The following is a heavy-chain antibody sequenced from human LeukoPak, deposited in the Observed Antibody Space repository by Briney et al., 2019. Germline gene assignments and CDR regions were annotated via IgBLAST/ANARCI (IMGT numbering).Heavy chain of an antibody. Sequence: GGSLRLSCAASGFTFSDYWMNWVRQAPGKGLEWVGLIRSKPHSYTTVYAASVQGRFTISRDDSKNTAYLQMNSLKAEDTAVYYCTRQDCSGGSCSYVDYWGQGTLVTVSS. J-gene: IGHJ4*02. CDR1: GFTFSDYW. CDR2: IRSKPHSYTT. CDR3: TRQDCSGGSCSYVDY. V-gene: IGHV3-73*01. D-gene: IGHD2-15*01.